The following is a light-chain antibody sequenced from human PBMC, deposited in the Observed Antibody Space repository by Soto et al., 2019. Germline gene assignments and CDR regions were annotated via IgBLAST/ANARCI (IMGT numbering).Light chain of an antibody. CDR2: EVS. V-gene: IGLV2-14*01. Sequence: QSALTQPASVSGSPGQSITISCAGTNSDIGRYNYVSWYQQHPGEAPKLLIYEVSNRPSGISHRFSGSKSGNTASLTISGLHAEDEGDYYCSSYTNTAALAVFGEGNKLTVL. CDR3: SSYTNTAALAV. J-gene: IGLJ3*02. CDR1: NSDIGRYNY.